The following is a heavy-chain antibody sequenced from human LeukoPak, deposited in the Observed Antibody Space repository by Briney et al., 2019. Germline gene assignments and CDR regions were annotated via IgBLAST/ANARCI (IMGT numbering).Heavy chain of an antibody. D-gene: IGHD6-13*01. J-gene: IGHJ4*02. CDR1: GFTFSSYA. CDR2: ISGSGGST. Sequence: AGGSLRLSCAASGFTFSSYAMSWVRQAPGEGLEWVSAISGSGGSTYYADSVKGRFTISRDNSKNTLYLQMNSLRAEDTAVYYCAKDVSSSWSPYYFDYWGQGTLVTVSS. CDR3: AKDVSSSWSPYYFDY. V-gene: IGHV3-23*01.